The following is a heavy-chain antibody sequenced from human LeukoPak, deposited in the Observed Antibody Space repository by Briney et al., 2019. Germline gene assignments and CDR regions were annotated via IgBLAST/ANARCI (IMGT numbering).Heavy chain of an antibody. CDR3: VRDLEQNDFWSGYWRDAADS. J-gene: IGHJ3*02. Sequence: PGGSLRLSCAASGFDFSTYGMHWVRQPPGKGLEGVALMWVDGSNAYYGASVKARFLISRDNSSNRLYLKMSSLRVEGTAVYYCVRDLEQNDFWSGYWRDAADSWGQGTMVFVSS. CDR1: GFDFSTYG. D-gene: IGHD3-3*01. V-gene: IGHV3-33*01. CDR2: MWVDGSNA.